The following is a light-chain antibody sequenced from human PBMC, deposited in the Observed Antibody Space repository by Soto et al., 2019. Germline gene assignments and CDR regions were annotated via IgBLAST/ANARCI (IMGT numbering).Light chain of an antibody. CDR1: SRDVGGYNY. J-gene: IGLJ2*01. CDR3: SSYTTSSTLG. Sequence: QSALTQPASVSGSPGQAITISCTGTSRDVGGYNYVSWYQPHPGTAPKLMIYDVSNRPSGVSNRFACSKSGNTASLTISGLQAEDEADYYCSSYTTSSTLGFGGGTKLTVL. CDR2: DVS. V-gene: IGLV2-14*01.